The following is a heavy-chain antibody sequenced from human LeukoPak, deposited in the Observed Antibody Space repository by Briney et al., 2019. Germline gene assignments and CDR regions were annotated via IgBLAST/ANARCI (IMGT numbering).Heavy chain of an antibody. CDR3: ARSVGTLGDDYAFDI. CDR2: IIPIFGTA. Sequence: SVKVTCKASGGTFSSYAISWVRQAPGQGLEWMGGIIPIFGTANYAQKFQGRVTITADESTSTAYMELSSLRSEDTAVYYCARSVGTLGDDYAFDIWSQATMVTLSS. V-gene: IGHV1-69*13. D-gene: IGHD2-21*02. CDR1: GGTFSSYA. J-gene: IGHJ3*02.